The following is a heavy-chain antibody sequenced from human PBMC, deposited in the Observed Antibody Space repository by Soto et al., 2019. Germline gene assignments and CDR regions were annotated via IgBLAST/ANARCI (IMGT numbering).Heavy chain of an antibody. CDR1: GYTFTNYG. D-gene: IGHD3-22*01. CDR2: INTYNDNT. V-gene: IGHV1-18*04. J-gene: IGHJ4*02. CDR3: ATTLKPYDSSGYDFFN. Sequence: QVQLVQSGTEVRKPGASVKVSCKTYGYTFTNYGISWVRQAPGQGRERMGWINTYNDNTKYAQKCQGRVTMTADTSTGTAYLDVGGLRSDDTAMYYCATTLKPYDSSGYDFFNWGQGTLFTVSS.